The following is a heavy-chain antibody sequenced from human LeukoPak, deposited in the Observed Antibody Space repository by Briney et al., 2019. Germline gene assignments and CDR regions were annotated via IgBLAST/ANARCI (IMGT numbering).Heavy chain of an antibody. CDR1: GGSISSSSYY. V-gene: IGHV4-39*01. CDR3: ARTYGSGLPPQNWFDP. J-gene: IGHJ5*02. D-gene: IGHD3-10*01. CDR2: IYYSGST. Sequence: SETLSLTCTVSGGSISSSSYYWGWIRQPPGKRLEWIGSIYYSGSTYYNPSLKSRVTISVDTSKNQFSLKLSSVPAADTAVYSCARTYGSGLPPQNWFDPWGQGTLVTVSS.